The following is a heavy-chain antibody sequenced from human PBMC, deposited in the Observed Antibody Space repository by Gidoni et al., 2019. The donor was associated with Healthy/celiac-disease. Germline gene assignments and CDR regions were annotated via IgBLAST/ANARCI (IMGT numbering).Heavy chain of an antibody. V-gene: IGHV3-49*03. D-gene: IGHD3-16*01. CDR2: IRSKAYGGTT. J-gene: IGHJ5*02. CDR3: TRVLRTAYPNWFDP. Sequence: VQLVEAGGGLVQLVRSLRLPCTSSGFTFGYFAMSWIRQAQGKGREWVGFIRSKAYGGTTEYAASVKGRFTISRDESKSIAYLQMNSLKTEDTAVYYCTRVLRTAYPNWFDPWGQGTLVTVSS. CDR1: GFTFGYFA.